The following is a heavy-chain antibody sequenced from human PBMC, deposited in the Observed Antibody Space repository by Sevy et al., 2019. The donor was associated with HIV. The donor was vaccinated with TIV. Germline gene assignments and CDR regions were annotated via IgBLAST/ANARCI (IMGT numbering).Heavy chain of an antibody. CDR2: ISDTTGGT. J-gene: IGHJ6*02. V-gene: IGHV3-48*01. CDR3: SRVAGDYYHIDF. Sequence: GGSLRLSCGASRFTITYYSFNWVRQPPGKGLEWVSHISDTTGGTYYVDSVKGRFTMSRDNAKNSLYLQIISLRVEDTAVYYCSRVAGDYYHIDFWGPGTMVTVSS. CDR1: RFTITYYS.